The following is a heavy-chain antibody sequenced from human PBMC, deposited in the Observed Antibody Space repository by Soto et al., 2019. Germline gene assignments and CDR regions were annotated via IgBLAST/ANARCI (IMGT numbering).Heavy chain of an antibody. CDR2: ISGSGDGT. CDR1: GFTVSGHA. D-gene: IGHD2-8*01. J-gene: IGHJ6*02. Sequence: GGSLILSCAASGFTVSGHAMSWVRQAPGKGLEWVSTISGSGDGTYYGDSVKGRFTISRDSSSSTLYLQMNNLRGEDTAVYFCTKSRRGVLMVYGFGGMDVWGQGNTVTVS. CDR3: TKSRRGVLMVYGFGGMDV. V-gene: IGHV3-23*01.